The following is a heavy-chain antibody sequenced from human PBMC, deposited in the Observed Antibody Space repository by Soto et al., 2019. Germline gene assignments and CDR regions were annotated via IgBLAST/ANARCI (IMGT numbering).Heavy chain of an antibody. CDR3: TTGPNLRPLAAFDI. CDR2: IKSKSDIGTI. V-gene: IGHV3-15*01. J-gene: IGHJ3*02. CDR1: GFSFTNAW. Sequence: GGSLGLCCAGSGFSFTNAWMTWVRQGPGEGLEWVGRIKSKSDIGTIDYAAPVKGRFTISRDDSKNTLYLQMNSLKTEDTAVYYCTTGPNLRPLAAFDIWGQGTVVTVSS.